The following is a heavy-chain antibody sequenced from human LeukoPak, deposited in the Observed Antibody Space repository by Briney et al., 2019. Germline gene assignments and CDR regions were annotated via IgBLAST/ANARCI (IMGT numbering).Heavy chain of an antibody. CDR1: GGSVSSGGYY. D-gene: IGHD6-13*01. V-gene: IGHV4-31*03. CDR2: IYYSGST. CDR3: ARAHARSRNDAFDV. J-gene: IGHJ3*01. Sequence: SETLSLTCTVSGGSVSSGGYYWSWIRQHPGKGLEWIGYIYYSGSTYYNPSLKSRVTISVDTSKNQFSLKLSSVTAADTAVYYCARAHARSRNDAFDVWGQGTVVTVSS.